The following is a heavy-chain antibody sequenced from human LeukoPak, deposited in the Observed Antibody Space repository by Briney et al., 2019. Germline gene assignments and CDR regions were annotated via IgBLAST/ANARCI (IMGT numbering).Heavy chain of an antibody. CDR2: ISAYNGNT. Sequence: ASEKVSCKASGYTFTSYGISWVRQAPGQGLEWMGWISAYNGNTNYAQKLQGRVTMTTDTSTSTAYMELRSLRSDDTAVYYCARVAGYCSGGSCYASHNWFDPWGQGTLVTVSS. CDR1: GYTFTSYG. J-gene: IGHJ5*02. V-gene: IGHV1-18*01. D-gene: IGHD2-15*01. CDR3: ARVAGYCSGGSCYASHNWFDP.